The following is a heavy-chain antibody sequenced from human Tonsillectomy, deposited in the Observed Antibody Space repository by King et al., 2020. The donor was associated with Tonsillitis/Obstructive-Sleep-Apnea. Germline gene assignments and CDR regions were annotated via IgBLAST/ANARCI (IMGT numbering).Heavy chain of an antibody. D-gene: IGHD3-3*01. CDR3: ARSIWSGYPLAY. V-gene: IGHV2-5*02. CDR1: GFSLSTSGVG. CDR2: ISWDDVK. Sequence: TLKESGPTLVKPTQTLTLTCTFSGFSLSTSGVGVGWLRQPPGKALDWLALISWDDVKRYSPSLRSRLTSTKDTSKNQVVLTMTNMDPVDTATYYCARSIWSGYPLAYWGQGTLVTVSS. J-gene: IGHJ4*02.